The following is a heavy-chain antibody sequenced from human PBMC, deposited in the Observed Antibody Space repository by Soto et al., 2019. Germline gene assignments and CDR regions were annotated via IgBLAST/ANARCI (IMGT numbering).Heavy chain of an antibody. Sequence: PGGSLRLSCAASGFTFSSYGMHWVRQAPGKGLEWVAVISYDGSNKYYADSVKGRFTISRDNSKNTLYLQMNSLKTEDTAVYYCSSQDCSGDSCQRPNWGQGTLDTVSS. CDR2: ISYDGSNK. D-gene: IGHD2-15*01. J-gene: IGHJ4*02. V-gene: IGHV3-30*03. CDR3: SSQDCSGDSCQRPN. CDR1: GFTFSSYG.